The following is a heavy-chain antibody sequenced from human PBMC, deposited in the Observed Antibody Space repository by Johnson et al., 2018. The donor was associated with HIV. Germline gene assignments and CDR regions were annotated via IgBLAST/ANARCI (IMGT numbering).Heavy chain of an antibody. J-gene: IGHJ3*02. CDR3: MLRTHAEKAFDI. Sequence: VQLVESGGGLVQPGGSLRLSCAASGFIVRSNYMNWVRQAPGKGLEWVSAISGSGGSTYYADSVKGRFTISRDNSKNTVYLQMNSLRAEDTAVYYCMLRTHAEKAFDIWGQGTMVTVSS. V-gene: IGHV3-66*01. CDR1: GFIVRSNY. D-gene: IGHD2-8*01. CDR2: SGSGGST.